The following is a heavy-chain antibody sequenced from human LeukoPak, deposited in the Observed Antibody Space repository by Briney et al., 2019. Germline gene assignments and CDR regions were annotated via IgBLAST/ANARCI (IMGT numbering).Heavy chain of an antibody. CDR2: ISYGGSNK. J-gene: IGHJ4*02. V-gene: IGHV3-30-3*01. CDR3: ARDAADTAMGTGLFDY. D-gene: IGHD5-18*01. Sequence: GGSLRLSCAASGFTFSSYAMHWVRQAPGKGLEWVAVISYGGSNKYYADSVKGRFTISRDNSKNTLYLQMNSLRAEDTAVYYCARDAADTAMGTGLFDYWGQGTLVTVSS. CDR1: GFTFSSYA.